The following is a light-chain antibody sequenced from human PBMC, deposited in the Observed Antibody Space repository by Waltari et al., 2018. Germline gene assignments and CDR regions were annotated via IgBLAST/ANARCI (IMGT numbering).Light chain of an antibody. CDR1: QSISSW. V-gene: IGKV1-5*03. CDR2: KAS. J-gene: IGKJ1*01. CDR3: QQYNSYSRT. Sequence: DIQMTQSPSTLSASVGDRVTITCRARQSISSWLAWYQQKPGKAPKLLIYKASSLESGFPSRFSGSGSGTEFTLTISSLQPDDFATYYCQQYNSYSRTFGQGTKVEIK.